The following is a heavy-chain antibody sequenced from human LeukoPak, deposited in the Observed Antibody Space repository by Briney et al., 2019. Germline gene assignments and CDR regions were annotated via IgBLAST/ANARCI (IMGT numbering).Heavy chain of an antibody. J-gene: IGHJ4*02. D-gene: IGHD6-13*01. CDR1: GFSFSSYS. V-gene: IGHV3-21*01. CDR3: VRVWSPPYTSSWPYYFDY. CDR2: ISSSSSYI. Sequence: PGGSLRLSCAASGFSFSSYSMNWVRQAPGKGLECGSSISSSSSYIYYVDSVKGRFTISRDNAKNSLYLQMNSLRAEDTAVYYCVRVWSPPYTSSWPYYFDYWGQGTLVTVSS.